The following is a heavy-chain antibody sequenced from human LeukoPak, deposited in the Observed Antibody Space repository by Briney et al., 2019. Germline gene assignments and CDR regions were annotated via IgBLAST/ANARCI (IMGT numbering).Heavy chain of an antibody. Sequence: GGSLRLSCAASGFTFSSYSMNWVRQAPGKGLEWVSSISSSSSCIHYADSVKGRFTISRDNAKNSLYLQMNSLRAEDTAVYYCARDRIAAAGTDFDYWGQGTLVTVSS. J-gene: IGHJ4*02. D-gene: IGHD6-13*01. CDR2: ISSSSSCI. CDR1: GFTFSSYS. CDR3: ARDRIAAAGTDFDY. V-gene: IGHV3-21*01.